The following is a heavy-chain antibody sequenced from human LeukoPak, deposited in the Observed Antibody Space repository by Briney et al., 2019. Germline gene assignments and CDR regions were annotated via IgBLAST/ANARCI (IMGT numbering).Heavy chain of an antibody. CDR1: GFTFSSYG. Sequence: GGSLRLSCAASGFTFSSYGMHWVRQAPGKGLEWVALIWYDGSNKYYAESVKGRFTISRDNSKNTLYLQMNSLRAEDTAVYYCARDEGHGTSWHVFWGQGTLATVSS. J-gene: IGHJ4*02. CDR3: ARDEGHGTSWHVF. CDR2: IWYDGSNK. D-gene: IGHD6-13*01. V-gene: IGHV3-33*01.